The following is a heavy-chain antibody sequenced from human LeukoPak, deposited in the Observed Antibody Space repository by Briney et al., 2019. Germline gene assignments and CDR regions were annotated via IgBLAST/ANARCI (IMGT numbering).Heavy chain of an antibody. D-gene: IGHD3-10*01. J-gene: IGHJ6*03. CDR2: IYHSGST. Sequence: SETLSLTCTVSGYSISSGYYWGCIRQPPGKGLEWIGSIYHSGSTYYKPSLKSRVSISVDTSKNQFSLKLSSVTAADTAVYYCARAIRSGSYSNSTNYYYYMDVWGKGTTVTVSS. CDR3: ARAIRSGSYSNSTNYYYYMDV. V-gene: IGHV4-38-2*02. CDR1: GYSISSGYY.